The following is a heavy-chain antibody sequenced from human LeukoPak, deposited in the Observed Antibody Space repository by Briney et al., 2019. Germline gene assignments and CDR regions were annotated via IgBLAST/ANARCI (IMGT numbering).Heavy chain of an antibody. CDR2: INCSGGST. D-gene: IGHD1-26*01. CDR1: GFPFSSYA. J-gene: IGHJ4*02. CDR3: AKDADRGYSGSYYQRLQTEHYFDY. Sequence: GSLRLSFAASGFPFSSYAMSWVRPAPGKGLEWVSAINCSGGSTYYADSVKGRFTISRDNSKNTLYLQMNGLRAEDTAVYYCAKDADRGYSGSYYQRLQTEHYFDYWGQGTLVTVSS. V-gene: IGHV3-23*01.